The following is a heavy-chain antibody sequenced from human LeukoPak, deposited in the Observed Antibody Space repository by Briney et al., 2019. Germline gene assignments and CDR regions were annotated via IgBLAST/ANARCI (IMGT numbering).Heavy chain of an antibody. V-gene: IGHV1-2*02. CDR1: GYTFTCYY. J-gene: IGHJ4*02. CDR2: INPNSGGT. D-gene: IGHD2-8*01. CDR3: ARGHAETPSSFDY. Sequence: GASVKVSCKASGYTFTCYYMHWVRQAPGQGLEWMGWINPNSGGTNYAQKFQGRVTMTRDTSISTAYMELSRLRSDDTAVYYCARGHAETPSSFDYWGQGTLVTVSS.